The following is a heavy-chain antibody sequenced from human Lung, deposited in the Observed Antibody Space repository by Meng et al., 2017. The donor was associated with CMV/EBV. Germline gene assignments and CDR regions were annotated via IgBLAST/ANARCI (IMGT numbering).Heavy chain of an antibody. CDR3: ARDHKFRVGIVVVPAFDI. Sequence: SETLSLXXTVSGGSISSSNYYWGWIRQPPGKGLEWIGRMLSTGSTYYNPSLKSRVTISLDTSKNQFSLKLNSVTAADTAVYFCARDHKFRVGIVVVPAFDIWGQGTMVPSPQ. V-gene: IGHV4-39*07. CDR1: GGSISSSNYY. D-gene: IGHD2-2*01. CDR2: MLSTGST. J-gene: IGHJ3*02.